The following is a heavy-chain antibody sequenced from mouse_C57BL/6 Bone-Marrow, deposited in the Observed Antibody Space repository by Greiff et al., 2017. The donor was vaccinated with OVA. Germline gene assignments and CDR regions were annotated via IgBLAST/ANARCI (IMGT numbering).Heavy chain of an antibody. J-gene: IGHJ2*01. CDR2: IHPNSGST. CDR1: GYTFTSYW. D-gene: IGHD4-1*01. CDR3: ASGWDGGVDY. Sequence: QVQLQQSGAELVKPGASVKLSCKASGYTFTSYWMHWVKQRPGQGLEWIGMIHPNSGSTNYNEKFKSKATLTVDKSSTTAYMQLSSLTSEDSAVYYCASGWDGGVDYWGQGTTLTVSS. V-gene: IGHV1-64*01.